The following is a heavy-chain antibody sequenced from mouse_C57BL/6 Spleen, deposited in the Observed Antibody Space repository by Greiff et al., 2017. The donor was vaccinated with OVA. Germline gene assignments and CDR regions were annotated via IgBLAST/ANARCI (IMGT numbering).Heavy chain of an antibody. CDR1: GFTFSDYY. J-gene: IGHJ1*03. CDR3: ARDYGNYVWYFDV. CDR2: INYDGSST. Sequence: EVMLVESEGGLVQPGSSMTLSCTASGFTFSDYYMAWVRQVPEKGLEWVANINYDGSSTYYLDSLKSRFIISRDNAKNILYLQMSSLKSEDTATYYCARDYGNYVWYFDVWGTGTTVTVSS. V-gene: IGHV5-16*01. D-gene: IGHD2-1*01.